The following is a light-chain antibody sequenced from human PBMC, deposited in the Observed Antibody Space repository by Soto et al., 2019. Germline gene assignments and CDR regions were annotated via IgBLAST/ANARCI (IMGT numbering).Light chain of an antibody. CDR3: KSYAGSNTYV. CDR2: EVV. CDR1: KSDIGVYDF. Sequence: QSVLTQPPSASGSPGQSVTISCTGTKSDIGVYDFVSWYQHHPGKAPRLIIYEVVQRPSGVPDRFSGSKSGNTASLTVSGLQAADEADYFCKSYAGSNTYVXGSGTRSPS. V-gene: IGLV2-8*01. J-gene: IGLJ1*01.